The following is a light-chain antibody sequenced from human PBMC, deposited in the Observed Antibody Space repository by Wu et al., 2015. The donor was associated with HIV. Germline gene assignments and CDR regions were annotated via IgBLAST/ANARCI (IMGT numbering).Light chain of an antibody. J-gene: IGKJ2*01. CDR3: QHYNNWPPYT. CDR1: QNINNN. Sequence: EIVMTQSPATLSVSPGDRATLSCRASQNINNNLAWYQQKPGQAPRLLIFAASTRAAGFPARFSGSGSGTEFTLTISSVQSEDFAVYYCQHYNNWPPYTFGQGTKLEIK. CDR2: AAS. V-gene: IGKV3-15*01.